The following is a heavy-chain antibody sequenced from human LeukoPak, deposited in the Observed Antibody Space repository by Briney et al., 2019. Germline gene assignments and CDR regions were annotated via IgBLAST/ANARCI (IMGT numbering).Heavy chain of an antibody. Sequence: ASVKVSCTASGGTFSSYAISWVRRAPGQGLEWMGGIIPIFGTANYAQKFQGRVTITADESTSTAYMELSSLRSEDTAVYYCARDQVSMNSYSSGWYDFQHWGQGTLVTVSS. CDR1: GGTFSSYA. V-gene: IGHV1-69*13. D-gene: IGHD6-19*01. CDR3: ARDQVSMNSYSSGWYDFQH. J-gene: IGHJ1*01. CDR2: IIPIFGTA.